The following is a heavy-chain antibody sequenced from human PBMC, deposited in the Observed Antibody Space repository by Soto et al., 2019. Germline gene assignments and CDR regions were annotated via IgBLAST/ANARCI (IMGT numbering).Heavy chain of an antibody. CDR3: ARDRAGVGAAADTGLVGYYYYYMDV. CDR2: IYYSGST. CDR1: GGXISSYY. J-gene: IGHJ6*03. V-gene: IGHV4-59*01. D-gene: IGHD6-13*01. Sequence: PSETMSLTCTVSGGXISSYYWSWIRKPQGKGLEWIGYIYYSGSTNYNPSLKSRVTISVDTSKNQFSLKLSSVTAADTAVYYCARDRAGVGAAADTGLVGYYYYYMDVWGKGTTVTVSS.